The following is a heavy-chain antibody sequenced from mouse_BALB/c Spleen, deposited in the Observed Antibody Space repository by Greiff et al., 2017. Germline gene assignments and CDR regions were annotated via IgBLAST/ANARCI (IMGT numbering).Heavy chain of an antibody. J-gene: IGHJ4*01. CDR1: GFTFSSYT. Sequence: EVKLVESGGGLVQPGGSLKLSCAASGFTFSSYTMSWVRQTPEKRLEWVAYISNGGGSTYYPDTVKGRFTISRDNAKNTLYLQMSSLKSEDTAMYYCARHGGRYYAMDYWGQGTSVTVSS. CDR2: ISNGGGST. CDR3: ARHGGRYYAMDY. V-gene: IGHV5-12-2*01.